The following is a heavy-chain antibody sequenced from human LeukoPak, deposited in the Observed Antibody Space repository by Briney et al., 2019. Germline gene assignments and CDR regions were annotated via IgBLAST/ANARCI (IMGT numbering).Heavy chain of an antibody. D-gene: IGHD2-2*01. CDR1: GYSISSGYQ. CDR3: ARDPRWLTPDCTSTSCYENYFDP. CDR2: IYHSGSA. V-gene: IGHV4-38-2*02. J-gene: IGHJ5*02. Sequence: SETLSLTCAVSGYSISSGYQWAWIRPPPGKTLEWIGNIYHSGSAHYNPSLKSRVTISVDRSNNQFSLRLSSVPAADTAVYYCARDPRWLTPDCTSTSCYENYFDPWGQGTLVTVSS.